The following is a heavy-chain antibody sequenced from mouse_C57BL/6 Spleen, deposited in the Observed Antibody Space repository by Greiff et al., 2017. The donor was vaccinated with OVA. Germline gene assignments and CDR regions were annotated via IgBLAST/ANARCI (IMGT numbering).Heavy chain of an antibody. CDR3: ARGGPYYFDY. Sequence: LVESGAELVKPGASVKISCKASGYAFSSYWMNWVKQRPGKGLEWIGQIYPGDGDTNYNGKFKGKATLTADKSSSTAYMQLSSLTSEDSAVYFCARGGPYYFDYWGQGTTLTVSS. V-gene: IGHV1-80*01. CDR1: GYAFSSYW. CDR2: IYPGDGDT. J-gene: IGHJ2*01.